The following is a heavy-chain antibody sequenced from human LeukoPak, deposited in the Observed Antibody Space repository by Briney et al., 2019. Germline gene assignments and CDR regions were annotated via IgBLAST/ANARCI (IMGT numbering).Heavy chain of an antibody. D-gene: IGHD1-1*01. J-gene: IGHJ5*02. CDR3: AKSPHRTGILYNWFDP. Sequence: PGGSLRLSCTVSGFTVSSNSMSWVRQAPGKGLEWVSFIYSDNTHYSDSVKGRFTISRDNSKNTLYLQMNSLRAEDTAVYYCAKSPHRTGILYNWFDPWGQGTLVTVSS. CDR2: IYSDNT. CDR1: GFTVSSNS. V-gene: IGHV3-66*03.